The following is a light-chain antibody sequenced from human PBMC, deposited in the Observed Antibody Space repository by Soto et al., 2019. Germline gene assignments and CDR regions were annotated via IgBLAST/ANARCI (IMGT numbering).Light chain of an antibody. J-gene: IGKJ4*01. CDR1: QGIGST. Sequence: EIVLTQSACTLSLSPGEGATLSCRASQGIGSTLAWYQQKPGQTPRLLIYGASTRATGVPARFSGSGSGTDFTLTINSLQSEDFAVYYCQHYANWPLTFGGGTKVDIK. CDR3: QHYANWPLT. CDR2: GAS. V-gene: IGKV3-15*01.